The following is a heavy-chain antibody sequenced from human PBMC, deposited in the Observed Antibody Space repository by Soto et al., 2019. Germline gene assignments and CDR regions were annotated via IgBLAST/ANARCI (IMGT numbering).Heavy chain of an antibody. V-gene: IGHV3-30*03. J-gene: IGHJ4*02. CDR2: ISYDGSNK. Sequence: QVQLVESGGGVVQPGRSLRLSCAASGFTFSSYGMHWVRQAPGKGLEWVAVISYDGSNKYYADSVKGRFTISRDNSKNTLYLQMNSLRAEDTAVYYCARDFSYYGSGSSNWGQGTLVTVSS. CDR1: GFTFSSYG. CDR3: ARDFSYYGSGSSN. D-gene: IGHD3-10*01.